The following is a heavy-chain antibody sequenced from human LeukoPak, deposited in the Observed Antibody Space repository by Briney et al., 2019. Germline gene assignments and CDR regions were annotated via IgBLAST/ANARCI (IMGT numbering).Heavy chain of an antibody. V-gene: IGHV1-2*02. CDR3: ARDYYGSGSYPDY. CDR2: INLNSGGT. Sequence: GASVKVSCKASGYTFTGYYMHWVRQAPGQGLEWMGWINLNSGGTNYAQKFQGRVTMTRDTSISTAYMELSRLRSDDTAVYYCARDYYGSGSYPDYWGQGTLVTVSS. D-gene: IGHD3-10*01. CDR1: GYTFTGYY. J-gene: IGHJ4*02.